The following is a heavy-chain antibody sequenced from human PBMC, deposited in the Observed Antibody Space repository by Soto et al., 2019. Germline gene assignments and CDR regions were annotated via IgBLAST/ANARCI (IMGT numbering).Heavy chain of an antibody. CDR2: IRSKAYGGTT. Sequence: GGSLRLSCTASGFTFGDYAMSWFRQAPGKGLEWVGFIRSKAYGGTTEYAASVKGRFTISRDDSKSIAYLQMNSLKTEDTAVYYCTRSAVAGMQPKNDYWGQGTLVTVSS. CDR1: GFTFGDYA. CDR3: TRSAVAGMQPKNDY. V-gene: IGHV3-49*03. J-gene: IGHJ4*02. D-gene: IGHD6-19*01.